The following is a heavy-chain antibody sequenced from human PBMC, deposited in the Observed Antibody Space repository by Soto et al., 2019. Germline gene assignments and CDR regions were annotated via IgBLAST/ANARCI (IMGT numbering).Heavy chain of an antibody. CDR2: ISGSGGST. D-gene: IGHD3-10*01. V-gene: IGHV3-23*01. CDR1: GFTFSSYA. J-gene: IGHJ4*02. CDR3: AKLGQYGSGSYYTR. Sequence: EVQLLESGGGLVQPGGSLRLSCAASGFTFSSYAMSWGRQAQGKGLEWVSAISGSGGSTYYADSVKGRFTISRDNSKNTLYLQMHSLRADDTAVYYCAKLGQYGSGSYYTRWGQGTLVTVSS.